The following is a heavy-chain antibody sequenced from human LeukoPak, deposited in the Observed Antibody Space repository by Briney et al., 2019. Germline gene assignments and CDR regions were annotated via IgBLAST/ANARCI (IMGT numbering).Heavy chain of an antibody. V-gene: IGHV3-21*01. CDR2: ISSSSSYI. CDR1: GFTFSSYS. CDR3: ARDTSTISYYYYGMDV. Sequence: GGSLRLSCAASGFTFSSYSMNWVRQAPGKGLEWVSYISSSSSYIYYADSVKGRFTISRDNAKNSLYLQMNSLRAEDTAVYYCARDTSTISYYYYGMDVWGQGTTVTVSS. D-gene: IGHD5-24*01. J-gene: IGHJ6*02.